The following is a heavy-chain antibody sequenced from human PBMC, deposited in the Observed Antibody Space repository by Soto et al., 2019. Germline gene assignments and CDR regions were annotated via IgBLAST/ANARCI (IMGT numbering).Heavy chain of an antibody. D-gene: IGHD3-22*01. J-gene: IGHJ3*02. CDR3: ATSGSSGYHDAFDI. CDR1: GYTFTSYG. Sequence: ASVKVSCKASGYTFTSYGISGVRQAPGQGLEWXGWXXAXXGXTXXXQXXXGRVTMTTDTSTSTAYMELRSLRSDDTAVYYCATSGSSGYHDAFDIWGQGTMVTVSS. V-gene: IGHV1-18*01. CDR2: XXAXXGXT.